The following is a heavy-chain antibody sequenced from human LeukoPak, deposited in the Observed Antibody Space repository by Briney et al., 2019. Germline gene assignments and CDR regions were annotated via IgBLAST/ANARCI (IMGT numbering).Heavy chain of an antibody. D-gene: IGHD3-10*01. CDR2: INHSGST. V-gene: IGHV4-34*01. CDR1: GGSFSGYY. Sequence: PSETLSLTCAVYGGSFSGYYWSWIRQPPGKGLEWIGEINHSGSTNYNPSLKSRVTIPVGTSKNQFSLKLSSVTAADTAVYYCARGYYGSGSLNWGQGTLVTVSS. CDR3: ARGYYGSGSLN. J-gene: IGHJ4*02.